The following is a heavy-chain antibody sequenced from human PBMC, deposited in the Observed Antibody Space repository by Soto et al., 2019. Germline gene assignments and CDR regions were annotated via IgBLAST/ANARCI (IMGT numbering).Heavy chain of an antibody. CDR1: VGSLTNYY. CDR3: ATYSYLLDTSGYHDV. Sequence: SETRSRTCTVSVGSLTNYYWSWIRQPPGKGLEWIGYSYYSGGTNYNPSLKGRVAISLDRSQNQFSLRLHSMTAADTALYYCATYSYLLDTSGYHDVWGQGLQVTVSS. V-gene: IGHV4-59*08. J-gene: IGHJ4*02. CDR2: SYYSGGT. D-gene: IGHD3-22*01.